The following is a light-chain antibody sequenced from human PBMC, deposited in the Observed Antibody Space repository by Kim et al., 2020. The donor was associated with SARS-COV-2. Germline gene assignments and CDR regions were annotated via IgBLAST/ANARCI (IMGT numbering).Light chain of an antibody. CDR1: SGSIASNY. V-gene: IGLV6-57*03. J-gene: IGLJ2*01. CDR2: EYN. CDR3: QSYDSSNVV. Sequence: GKTVTLSCNRSSGSIASNYVQCYQQRPGSAPTTVIYEYNQRPSGVPDRFSGSIDSSSNSASLTISGLKTEDEAGYYCQSYDSSNVVFGGGTQLTVL.